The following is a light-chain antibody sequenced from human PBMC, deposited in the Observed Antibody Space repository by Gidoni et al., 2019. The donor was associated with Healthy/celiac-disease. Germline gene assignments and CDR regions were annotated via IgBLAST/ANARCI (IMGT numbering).Light chain of an antibody. V-gene: IGLV2-23*03. CDR2: EGS. CDR1: SSDVGSYQL. CDR3: CSYAGSSTFA. J-gene: IGLJ1*01. Sequence: QSALTQPASVSGSPGQSITISCTGTSSDVGSYQLVSWYQQHPGKAPKLMIYEGSKRPSGVSNRFSGSKSGNTASLTISGLQAEGEADYYCCSYAGSSTFAFGTGTKVTVL.